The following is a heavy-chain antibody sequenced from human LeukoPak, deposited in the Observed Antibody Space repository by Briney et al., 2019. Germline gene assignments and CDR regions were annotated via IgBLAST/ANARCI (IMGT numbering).Heavy chain of an antibody. Sequence: PSETLSLTCTVSGGSISSGGYSWSWIRQPPGKGLEWIGYISYSGSTYYNPSLKSRVTMSLDTSKNQYSLKLSSVTAADTAVYYCAKMSTAEVCFDYWGQGTLVTVSS. D-gene: IGHD5-24*01. CDR3: AKMSTAEVCFDY. CDR1: GGSISSGGYS. V-gene: IGHV4-30-4*07. CDR2: ISYSGST. J-gene: IGHJ4*02.